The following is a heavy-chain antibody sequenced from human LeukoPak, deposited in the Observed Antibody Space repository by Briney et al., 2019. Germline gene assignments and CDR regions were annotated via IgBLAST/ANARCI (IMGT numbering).Heavy chain of an antibody. Sequence: GGSLRLSCAASGSTFSSYAMSWVRQAPGKGLEWVSAISGSGGSTYYADSVKGRFTISRDNSKNTLYLQMNSLRAEDTAVYYCAKDLEGSGSYYAYFDYWGQGTLVTVSS. CDR3: AKDLEGSGSYYAYFDY. J-gene: IGHJ4*02. CDR2: ISGSGGST. CDR1: GSTFSSYA. V-gene: IGHV3-23*01. D-gene: IGHD1-26*01.